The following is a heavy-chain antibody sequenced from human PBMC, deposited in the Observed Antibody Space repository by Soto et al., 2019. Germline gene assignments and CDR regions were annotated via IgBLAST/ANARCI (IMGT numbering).Heavy chain of an antibody. CDR3: ARSQGVVKRFLEWLSARHDAFDI. CDR2: INPSGGST. D-gene: IGHD3-3*01. J-gene: IGHJ3*02. CDR1: GYTFTSYY. Sequence: GASVKVSCKASGYTFTSYYMHWVRQAPGQGLAWMGIINPSGGSTSYAQKFQGRVTMTRDTSTSTVYMELSSLRSEDTAVYYCARSQGVVKRFLEWLSARHDAFDIWGQGTMVTVSS. V-gene: IGHV1-46*01.